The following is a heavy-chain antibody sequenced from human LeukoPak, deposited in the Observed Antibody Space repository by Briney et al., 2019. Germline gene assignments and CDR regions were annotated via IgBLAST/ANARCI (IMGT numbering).Heavy chain of an antibody. D-gene: IGHD3-10*01. CDR1: GGSFSGYY. CDR2: INHSGST. Sequence: SETLSLTCAVYGGSFSGYYWSWIRQPPGKGLEWIGEINHSGSTNYNPSLKSRVTMSVDTSENQFSLKLSSVTAADTAVYYCASGSGSYHYFYMDVWGKGTTVTISS. J-gene: IGHJ6*03. V-gene: IGHV4-34*01. CDR3: ASGSGSYHYFYMDV.